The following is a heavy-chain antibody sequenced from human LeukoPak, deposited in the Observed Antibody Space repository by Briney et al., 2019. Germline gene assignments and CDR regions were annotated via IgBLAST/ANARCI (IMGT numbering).Heavy chain of an antibody. CDR2: IYRSGAT. V-gene: IGHV4-4*02. CDR1: GDSFSGNNY. CDR3: ARNSGYSDLNY. J-gene: IGHJ4*02. Sequence: SQTLSLTCAVSGDSFSGNNYWTWVRQPPGKGLEWIGEIYRSGATNYNPSLKSRVTVSQDKSKNQFSLKLNSVTAADTAIYYCARNSGYSDLNYWGQGVLVTVSS. D-gene: IGHD3-22*01.